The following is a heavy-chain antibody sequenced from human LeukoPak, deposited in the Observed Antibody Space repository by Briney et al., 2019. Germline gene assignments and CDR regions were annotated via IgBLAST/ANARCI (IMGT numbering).Heavy chain of an antibody. Sequence: GGSLRLSCAASGFTVSSNYMSWVRQAPGKGLEWVSVIYSGGSTYYADSVKGRFTISRDNSKNTLYLQMNSLRAEDTAVYYCARDRLAGRFDTWGQGTMVTVSS. D-gene: IGHD3-10*01. CDR3: ARDRLAGRFDT. CDR1: GFTVSSNY. J-gene: IGHJ3*02. V-gene: IGHV3-66*01. CDR2: IYSGGST.